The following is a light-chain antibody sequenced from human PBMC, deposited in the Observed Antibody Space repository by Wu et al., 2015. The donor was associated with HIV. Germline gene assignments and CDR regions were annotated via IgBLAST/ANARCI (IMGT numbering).Light chain of an antibody. CDR3: QQYGSSPLT. V-gene: IGKV3-20*01. Sequence: EIVLTQSPGTLSLSPGERATLSCRASQSVNSRYLAWYQQKPGQAPRLLISGASSRAAGIPDRFRGSGSGTDFTLTISGLESEDFAVYYCQQYGSSPLTFGGGTKVE. CDR2: GAS. J-gene: IGKJ4*01. CDR1: QSVNSRY.